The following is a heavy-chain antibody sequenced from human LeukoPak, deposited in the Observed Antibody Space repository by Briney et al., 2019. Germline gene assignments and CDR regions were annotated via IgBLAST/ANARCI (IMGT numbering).Heavy chain of an antibody. CDR1: GGSISSSYYY. CDR2: IYYSGST. V-gene: IGHV4-39*07. Sequence: SETLSLTCTVSGGSISSSYYYWGWIRQPPGKGLEWIGSIYYSGSTYYNPSLKSRVTISVDTSKNQFSLKLRSVTAADTAVYYCARDGGPSSWYEEGFDYWGQGTLVTVSS. CDR3: ARDGGPSSWYEEGFDY. J-gene: IGHJ4*02. D-gene: IGHD6-13*01.